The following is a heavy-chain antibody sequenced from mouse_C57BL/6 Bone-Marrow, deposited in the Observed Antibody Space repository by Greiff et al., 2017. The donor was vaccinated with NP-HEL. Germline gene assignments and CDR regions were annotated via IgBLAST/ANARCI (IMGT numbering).Heavy chain of an antibody. Sequence: VQLQQSGPELVKPGASVKLSCTASGYTFTSYDINWVKQRPGQGLEWIGRIYPRDGSTKYNEKFKGKATLTVDTSSSTAYMELHSLTSEDSAVYFCARYWYFDVWGTGTTVTVSS. CDR3: ARYWYFDV. CDR1: GYTFTSYD. J-gene: IGHJ1*03. V-gene: IGHV1-85*01. CDR2: IYPRDGST.